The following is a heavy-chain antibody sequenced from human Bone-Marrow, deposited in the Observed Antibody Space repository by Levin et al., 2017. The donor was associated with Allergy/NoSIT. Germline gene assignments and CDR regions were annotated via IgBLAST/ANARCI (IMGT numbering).Heavy chain of an antibody. CDR3: ARGLDLGELSFSWDY. J-gene: IGHJ4*02. Sequence: KISCKASGGTFSSYAISWVRQAPGQGLEWMGGIIPIFGTANYAQKFQGRVTITADKSTSTAYMELSSLRSEDTAVYYCARGLDLGELSFSWDYWGQGTLVTVSS. D-gene: IGHD3-16*02. V-gene: IGHV1-69*06. CDR2: IIPIFGTA. CDR1: GGTFSSYA.